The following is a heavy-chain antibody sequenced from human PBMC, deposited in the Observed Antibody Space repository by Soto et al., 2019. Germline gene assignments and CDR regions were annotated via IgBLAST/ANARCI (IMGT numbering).Heavy chain of an antibody. CDR2: IYYNGST. D-gene: IGHD2-2*01. CDR1: GGSISSSSYY. CDR3: ARHVSAVVVPAAIGAFDI. V-gene: IGHV4-39*01. Sequence: SETLSLTCTVSGGSISSSSYYWGWIRQPPGKGLEWIGSIYYNGSTYYNPSLKSRVTISVDTSKNQFSLKLSSVTAADTAVYYCARHVSAVVVPAAIGAFDIWGQGTMVTVSS. J-gene: IGHJ3*02.